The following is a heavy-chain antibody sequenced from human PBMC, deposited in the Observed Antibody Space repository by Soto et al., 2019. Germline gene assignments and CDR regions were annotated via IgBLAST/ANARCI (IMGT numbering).Heavy chain of an antibody. CDR1: GYTFTSYG. CDR2: ISAYNGNT. CDR3: ARVGPYYYDSSGYYYR. Sequence: ASVKVSCKASGYTFTSYGISWVRQAPGQGLEWMGWISAYNGNTNYAQKLQGRVAMTTDTSTSTAYMELRSLRSDDTAVYYCARVGPYYYDSSGYYYRWGQGTLVTVSS. V-gene: IGHV1-18*01. J-gene: IGHJ5*02. D-gene: IGHD3-22*01.